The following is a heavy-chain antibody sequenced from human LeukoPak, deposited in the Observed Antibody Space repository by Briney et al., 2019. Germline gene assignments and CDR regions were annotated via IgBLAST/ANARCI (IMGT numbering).Heavy chain of an antibody. Sequence: SETLSLTCAVYGGSFSGYYWSWIRQPPGKGLEWIGEINHSGSTNYNPSLKSRVTISVDTSKNQFSLKLSSVTAADTAVYCCARARHYYGSGSYRYFDYWGQGTLVTVSS. CDR1: GGSFSGYY. CDR2: INHSGST. CDR3: ARARHYYGSGSYRYFDY. V-gene: IGHV4-34*01. D-gene: IGHD3-10*01. J-gene: IGHJ4*02.